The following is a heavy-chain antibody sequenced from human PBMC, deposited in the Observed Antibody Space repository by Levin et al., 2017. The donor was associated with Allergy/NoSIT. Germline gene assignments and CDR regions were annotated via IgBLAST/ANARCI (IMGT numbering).Heavy chain of an antibody. D-gene: IGHD5-18*01. CDR3: ARDRGYSYGSGWVPNDY. J-gene: IGHJ4*02. Sequence: ASVKVSCKASGYTFTSYGISWVRQAPGQGLEWMGWISAYNGNTNYAQKLQGRVTMTTDTSTSTAYMELRSLRSDDTAVYYCARDRGYSYGSGWVPNDYWGQGTLVTVSS. CDR2: ISAYNGNT. V-gene: IGHV1-18*01. CDR1: GYTFTSYG.